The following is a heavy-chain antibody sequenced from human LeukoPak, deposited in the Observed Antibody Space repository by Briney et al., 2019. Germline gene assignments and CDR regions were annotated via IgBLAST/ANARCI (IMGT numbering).Heavy chain of an antibody. CDR1: GGSISSSSYY. CDR3: ARDPVKLSYYDRGWFDP. D-gene: IGHD3-22*01. Sequence: PSETLSLTCTVSGGSISSSSYYWGWIRQPPGKGLEWIGSIYYSGSTYYNPSLKSRVTISVDTSKNQFSLRLNSVTAADTAVYYCARDPVKLSYYDRGWFDPWGQGTLVTVSS. V-gene: IGHV4-39*07. J-gene: IGHJ5*02. CDR2: IYYSGST.